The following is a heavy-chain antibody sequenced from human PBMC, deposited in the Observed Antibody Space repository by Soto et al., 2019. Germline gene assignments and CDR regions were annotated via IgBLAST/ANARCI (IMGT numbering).Heavy chain of an antibody. CDR2: FYSSGSI. CDR3: ARMYSSGSGWFHP. V-gene: IGHV4-31*02. Sequence: WLLHHPGKGLEWIGSFYSSGSIIYNPSLRSRVSISGDTSSNQFSVSLTSVTAADTARYYCARMYSSGSGWFHPWGQGTPVTVSS. D-gene: IGHD3-22*01. J-gene: IGHJ5*02.